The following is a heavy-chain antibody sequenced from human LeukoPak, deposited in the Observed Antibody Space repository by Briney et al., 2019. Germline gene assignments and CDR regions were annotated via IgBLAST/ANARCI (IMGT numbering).Heavy chain of an antibody. CDR3: ARVQGETLPTNAFDI. Sequence: GGSLRLSCAASGFTVSTNYLSWVRQAPGKGLEWVSVIYSGGSTFYADSVKGRFTISRDNSKNTLYLQMNSLRAEDTAVYYCARVQGETLPTNAFDIWGQGTMVTVSS. CDR1: GFTVSTNY. V-gene: IGHV3-66*01. J-gene: IGHJ3*02. CDR2: IYSGGST. D-gene: IGHD5-12*01.